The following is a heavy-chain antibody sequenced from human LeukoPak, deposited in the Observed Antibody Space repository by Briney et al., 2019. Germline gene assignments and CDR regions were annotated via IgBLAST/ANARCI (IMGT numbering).Heavy chain of an antibody. V-gene: IGHV1-18*01. Sequence: ASVKVSCKPSGYTFTSYGFSWMRQAPGQGLEWLGWVSGYNGNTNYFQKFQDRVAMTIDKPTRTAYMELRSLRLDDTAVYYCARDNGHKGVDYWGQGTLVTVST. J-gene: IGHJ4*02. CDR1: GYTFTSYG. CDR3: ARDNGHKGVDY. D-gene: IGHD2-8*01. CDR2: VSGYNGNT.